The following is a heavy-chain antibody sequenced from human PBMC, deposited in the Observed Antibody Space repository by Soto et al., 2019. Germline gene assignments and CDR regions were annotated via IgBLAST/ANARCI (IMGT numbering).Heavy chain of an antibody. CDR3: ARTYDSNGYANEFDS. CDR2: ISDNGIT. D-gene: IGHD3-22*01. Sequence: QVVLQESGPGLVKPSETLSLTCSVSGRSITSYYWSWVRQPPGKGLEWIGYISDNGITSQNPSLKSRVTMSADTSPNQFSLKLTSVTGADTAVYYCARTYDSNGYANEFDSWGQGIIVNVTS. J-gene: IGHJ4*02. V-gene: IGHV4-59*12. CDR1: GRSITSYY.